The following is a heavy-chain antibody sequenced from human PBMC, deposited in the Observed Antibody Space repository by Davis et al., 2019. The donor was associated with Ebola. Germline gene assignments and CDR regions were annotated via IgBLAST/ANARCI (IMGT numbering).Heavy chain of an antibody. Sequence: AASVKVSCKASGYTFTSYGISWVRQAPGQGLEWMGWISAYNGNTNYAQKLQGRVTMTTDTSTSTAYMELRSLRSEDTAVYYCARRYCSGGSCYRDNWFDPWGQGTLVTVSS. CDR2: ISAYNGNT. CDR3: ARRYCSGGSCYRDNWFDP. CDR1: GYTFTSYG. J-gene: IGHJ5*02. D-gene: IGHD2-15*01. V-gene: IGHV1-18*01.